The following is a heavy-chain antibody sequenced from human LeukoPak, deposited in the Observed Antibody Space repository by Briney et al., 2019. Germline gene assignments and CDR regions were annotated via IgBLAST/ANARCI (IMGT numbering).Heavy chain of an antibody. V-gene: IGHV3-23*01. CDR2: ISGSGGST. Sequence: GSLRLSCAASGFTFSSYAMSWVRQAPGKGLEWVSAISGSGGSTYYADSVKGRFTISRDNSKNTLYLQMNSLRAEDTAVYYCARIGYCTNGVCYKWEYYFDYWGQGTLVTVSS. CDR3: ARIGYCTNGVCYKWEYYFDY. J-gene: IGHJ4*02. D-gene: IGHD2-8*01. CDR1: GFTFSSYA.